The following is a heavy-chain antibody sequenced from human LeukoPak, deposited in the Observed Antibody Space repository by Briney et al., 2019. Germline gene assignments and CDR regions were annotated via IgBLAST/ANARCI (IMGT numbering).Heavy chain of an antibody. CDR3: ARDQDYGDSFDF. Sequence: VSYISHSGSTIYYADSVKGRFTISRDNAKNSMNLQMTSLRAEGTAMYYCARDQDYGDSFDFWGQGTLVTVSS. J-gene: IGHJ4*02. D-gene: IGHD4-17*01. V-gene: IGHV3-11*04. CDR2: ISHSGSTI.